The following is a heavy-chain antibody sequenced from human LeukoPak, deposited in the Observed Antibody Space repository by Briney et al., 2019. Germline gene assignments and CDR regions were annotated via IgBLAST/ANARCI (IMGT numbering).Heavy chain of an antibody. J-gene: IGHJ5*02. V-gene: IGHV1-69*13. CDR2: IIPIFGMV. D-gene: IGHD4-17*01. Sequence: VKVSCKAFGDTLSNYAVSWVQQAPGPGLEWMGKIIPIFGMVEYTQKFQGRVTFSTDESTSTVYMELSSLRSDDTAVFYCARHSVKGNSHWFDPWGQGTLVTVSS. CDR1: GDTLSNYA. CDR3: ARHSVKGNSHWFDP.